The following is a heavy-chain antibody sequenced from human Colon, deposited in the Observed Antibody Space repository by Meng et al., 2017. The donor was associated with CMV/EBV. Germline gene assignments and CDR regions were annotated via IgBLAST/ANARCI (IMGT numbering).Heavy chain of an antibody. Sequence: SQTLSLTCAVSGDSISTNSAAWSWIRLSPTRGLECLGRTYYGSSRSNWYNDYALSVKSRITISPDASKNQFSLHLNSVTPEDTAVYYCARVLLWFGGRQYYGMDVWGRGTTVTVSS. J-gene: IGHJ6*02. CDR2: TYYGSSRSNWYN. CDR1: GDSISTNSAA. CDR3: ARVLLWFGGRQYYGMDV. D-gene: IGHD3-10*01. V-gene: IGHV6-1*01.